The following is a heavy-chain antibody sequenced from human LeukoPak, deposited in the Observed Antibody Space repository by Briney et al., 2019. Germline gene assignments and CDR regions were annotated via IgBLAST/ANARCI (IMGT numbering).Heavy chain of an antibody. Sequence: SETLSLTCTVSGGSISSYYWSWIRQPPGKGLEWIGYIYYSRSTNYNPSLKSRVTISVDTSKNQFSLKLSSVTAADTAVYYCARETTDPIAEDPAGWFDPWGQGTLVTVSS. CDR1: GGSISSYY. V-gene: IGHV4-59*01. D-gene: IGHD6-13*01. J-gene: IGHJ5*02. CDR2: IYYSRST. CDR3: ARETTDPIAEDPAGWFDP.